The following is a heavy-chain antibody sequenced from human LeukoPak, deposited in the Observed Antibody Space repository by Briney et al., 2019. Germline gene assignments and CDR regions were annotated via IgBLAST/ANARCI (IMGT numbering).Heavy chain of an antibody. D-gene: IGHD3-10*01. J-gene: IGHJ5*02. CDR3: ARDLRLLWFGELGKFDP. CDR2: ISSSSSTI. V-gene: IGHV3-48*01. Sequence: GGSLRLSCAASGFTFSSYSMNWVRQAPGKGLEWVSYISSSSSTIYYADSVKGRFTISRDNTKNSLYLQMNSLRAEDTAVYYCARDLRLLWFGELGKFDPWGQGTLVAVSS. CDR1: GFTFSSYS.